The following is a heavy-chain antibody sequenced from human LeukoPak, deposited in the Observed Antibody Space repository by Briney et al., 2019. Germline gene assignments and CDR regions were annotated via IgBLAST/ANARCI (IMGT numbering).Heavy chain of an antibody. CDR3: ATYSCTWGAFVDY. CDR1: GHSFTSYW. V-gene: IGHV5-51*01. CDR2: IYPGDSDT. Sequence: GESLKISCKGSGHSFTSYWIAWVRQMPGKGLEWMVIIYPGDSDTRYNPSFQGQVTISADKSISTAYLQWSSLKASDTAMYYCATYSCTWGAFVDYWGQGTLVTVAS. J-gene: IGHJ4*02. D-gene: IGHD6-13*01.